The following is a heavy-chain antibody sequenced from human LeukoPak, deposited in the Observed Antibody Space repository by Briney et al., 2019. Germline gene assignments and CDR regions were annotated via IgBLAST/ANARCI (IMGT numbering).Heavy chain of an antibody. J-gene: IGHJ4*02. CDR1: GYTFTSNY. Sequence: EASVKVSCKASGYTFTSNYIHWVRQAPGQGPEWMGMIYPRDGSTSYAQKFQGRVTVTRDTSTSTVHMELSGLRSEDTAVYYCARDQEGFDYWGQGTLVTVSS. CDR2: IYPRDGST. CDR3: ARDQEGFDY. V-gene: IGHV1-46*01.